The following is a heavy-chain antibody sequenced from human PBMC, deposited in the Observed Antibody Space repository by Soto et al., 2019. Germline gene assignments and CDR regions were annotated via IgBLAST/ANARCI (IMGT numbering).Heavy chain of an antibody. CDR1: GFTFSSYS. V-gene: IGHV3-48*02. Sequence: GGSLRLSCAASGFTFSSYSMNWVRQAPGKGLEWVSYISSSSSTIYYADSVKGRFTISRDNAKNSLYLQMNSLRDEDTAVYYCARDDLSSSWYYFDYWGQGTLVTVSS. J-gene: IGHJ4*02. D-gene: IGHD6-13*01. CDR3: ARDDLSSSWYYFDY. CDR2: ISSSSSTI.